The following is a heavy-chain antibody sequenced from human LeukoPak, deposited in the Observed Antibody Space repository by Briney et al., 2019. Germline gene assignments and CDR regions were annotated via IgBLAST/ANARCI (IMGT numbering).Heavy chain of an antibody. CDR3: ARDPGYESWSPFWGGMDV. V-gene: IGHV3-74*01. D-gene: IGHD3-16*01. J-gene: IGHJ6*04. Sequence: GGSLRLSCAASGFTFSSSWMHWVRQAPGKGLVWVSRITRDGSSTTYADSVKGRFTTSRDNAKNTLYLQMDSLRDDDTAVYYRARDPGYESWSPFWGGMDVWGNGTTVTVSS. CDR2: ITRDGSST. CDR1: GFTFSSSW.